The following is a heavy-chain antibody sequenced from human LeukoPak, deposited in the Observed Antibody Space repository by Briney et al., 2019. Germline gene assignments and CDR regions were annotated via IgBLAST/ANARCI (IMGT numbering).Heavy chain of an antibody. CDR2: IYTSGST. CDR1: DGSISSYY. V-gene: IGHV4-4*07. CDR3: ARDPIDTAMGYYYYYMDV. J-gene: IGHJ6*03. D-gene: IGHD5-18*01. Sequence: PSETLSLTCTVSDGSISSYYWSWIRQPAGKGLEWIGRIYTSGSTNYNPSLKSRVTMSVDTSKNQFSLKLSSVTAADTAVYYCARDPIDTAMGYYYYYMDVWGKGTTVTVSS.